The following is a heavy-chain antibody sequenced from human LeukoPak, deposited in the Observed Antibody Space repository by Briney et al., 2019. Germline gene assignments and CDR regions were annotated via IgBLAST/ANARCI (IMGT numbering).Heavy chain of an antibody. D-gene: IGHD3-10*01. V-gene: IGHV1-18*01. J-gene: IGHJ6*03. Sequence: ASVKVSCKASGYTFTSYGISWVRQAPGQGLEWMGWISAYNGNTNYAQKLQGRVTMTTDTSTSTAYMELRSLRSDDTAVYYCAKVVTMVRGVMWEVDYMDVWGKGTTVTISS. CDR1: GYTFTSYG. CDR2: ISAYNGNT. CDR3: AKVVTMVRGVMWEVDYMDV.